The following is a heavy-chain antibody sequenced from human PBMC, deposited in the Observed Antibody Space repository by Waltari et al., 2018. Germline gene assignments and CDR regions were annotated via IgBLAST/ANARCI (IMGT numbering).Heavy chain of an antibody. V-gene: IGHV1-46*01. Sequence: QVRLVQAGAEVKKPGASVRVSCKASGYTFTNHYIHWLRQSLGQGLEWMGIINPTDGNTNYAQKFQGRVTMTTGTSTTTVYLDLSSLRSDDTAVYYCARGSSGTFYNYLDSWGQGTLVTVSS. CDR1: GYTFTNHY. D-gene: IGHD3-10*01. CDR3: ARGSSGTFYNYLDS. CDR2: INPTDGNT. J-gene: IGHJ4*02.